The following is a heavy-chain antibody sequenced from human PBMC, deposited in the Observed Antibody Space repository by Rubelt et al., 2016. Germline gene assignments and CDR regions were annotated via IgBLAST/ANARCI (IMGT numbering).Heavy chain of an antibody. J-gene: IGHJ4*02. D-gene: IGHD3-10*01. CDR1: GFTFSTYA. Sequence: GGGLVQPGGSLRLSCAASGFTFSTYAMTWVRQAPGKGLEWVSGLSGSGDTTYYADSVKGRFTISRDNSRNTPVLQMNSLRAEDTAVYYRARDLGGAGSYYMGYFDYWGQGTLVTVAS. V-gene: IGHV3-23*01. CDR3: ARDLGGAGSYYMGYFDY. CDR2: LSGSGDTT.